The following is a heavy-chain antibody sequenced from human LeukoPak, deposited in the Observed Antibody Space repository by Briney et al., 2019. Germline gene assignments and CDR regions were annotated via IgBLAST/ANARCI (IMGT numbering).Heavy chain of an antibody. J-gene: IGHJ4*02. CDR3: ARDLIGTSYSSSWYLGVTLPFDY. Sequence: SETLSLTCTVSGGSISSSSYYWGWIRQPPGKGLEWIGSIYYSGSTYYNPSLKSRVTISVDTSKNQFSLKLSSVTAADTAVYYCARDLIGTSYSSSWYLGVTLPFDYWGRGTLVTVSS. V-gene: IGHV4-39*07. D-gene: IGHD6-13*01. CDR1: GGSISSSSYY. CDR2: IYYSGST.